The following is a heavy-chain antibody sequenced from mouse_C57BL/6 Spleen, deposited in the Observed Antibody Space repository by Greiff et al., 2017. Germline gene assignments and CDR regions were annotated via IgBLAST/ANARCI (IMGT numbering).Heavy chain of an antibody. V-gene: IGHV1-81*01. CDR2: IYPRSGNT. D-gene: IGHD1-1*01. J-gene: IGHJ1*03. Sequence: VQLQESGAELARPGASVKLSCKASGYTFTSYGISWVKQRTGQGLEWIGEIYPRSGNTYYNEKFKGKATLTADKSASTAYMELRSLTSEDSAVYFCLTGGSSFWYFDVWGTGTTVTVSS. CDR1: GYTFTSYG. CDR3: LTGGSSFWYFDV.